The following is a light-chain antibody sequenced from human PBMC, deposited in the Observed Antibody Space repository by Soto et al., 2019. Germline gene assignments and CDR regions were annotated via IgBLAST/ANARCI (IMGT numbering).Light chain of an antibody. V-gene: IGKV1-39*01. CDR2: AAS. J-gene: IGKJ1*01. CDR1: QTIGNY. CDR3: QQSYNTPRT. Sequence: DIQMTQSPSTLSASVGDRVTITCRASQTIGNYLNWYQQRPGKANNLLISAASTLQSGVPSRFSGSGSGTDFTLTITSLQPEEFATYYCQQSYNTPRTVGQGTKVDIK.